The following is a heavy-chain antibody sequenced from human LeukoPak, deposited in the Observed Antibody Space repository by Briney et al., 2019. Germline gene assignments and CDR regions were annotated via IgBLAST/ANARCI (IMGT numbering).Heavy chain of an antibody. CDR1: GYTFTVYY. CDR2: INPKSGGT. Sequence: ASVTVSCKASGYTFTVYYMHWVRQAPGQGLEWMGWINPKSGGTNYAQKFQGRVTMTSDTSISTAYMELSRLRSDDTAVYYCARGFGGGLRRLRGYYYYGMDVWGQGSTVTVSS. D-gene: IGHD4-17*01. J-gene: IGHJ6*02. V-gene: IGHV1-2*02. CDR3: ARGFGGGLRRLRGYYYYGMDV.